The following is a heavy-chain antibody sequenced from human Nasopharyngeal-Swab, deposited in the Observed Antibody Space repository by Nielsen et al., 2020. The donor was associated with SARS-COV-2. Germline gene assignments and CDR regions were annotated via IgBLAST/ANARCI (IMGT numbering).Heavy chain of an antibody. D-gene: IGHD5-12*01. CDR1: GYSFTSYW. CDR3: ARLGGYSGYGYYYYGMDV. CDR2: IYPGDSDT. V-gene: IGHV5-51*01. J-gene: IGHJ6*02. Sequence: GESLKISCKGSGYSFTSYWIGWVRQMPGKGLEWMGLIYPGDSDTRYSPSFQGQVTISADKSISTAYLQWSSLKASDTAMYYCARLGGYSGYGYYYYGMDVWGQGTTVTVSS.